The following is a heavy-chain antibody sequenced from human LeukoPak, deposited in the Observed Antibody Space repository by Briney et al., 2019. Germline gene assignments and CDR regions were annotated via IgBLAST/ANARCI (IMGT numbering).Heavy chain of an antibody. Sequence: PGGSLRLSCAASGFTFSSYGMHWVRQAPGKGLEWVAFIRYDGSNKYYADSVKGRFTISRDNSKNTLYLQMNSLRAEDTAVYYCAKVLPLYSYGYGDAFDIWGQGTMVTVSS. CDR3: AKVLPLYSYGYGDAFDI. J-gene: IGHJ3*02. D-gene: IGHD5-18*01. V-gene: IGHV3-30*02. CDR2: IRYDGSNK. CDR1: GFTFSSYG.